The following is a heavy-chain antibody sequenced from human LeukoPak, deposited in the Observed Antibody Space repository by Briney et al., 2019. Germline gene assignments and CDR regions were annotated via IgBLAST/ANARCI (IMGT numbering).Heavy chain of an antibody. J-gene: IGHJ4*02. CDR2: ISSTSSAI. Sequence: QLGGSLRLSCAASGFTFSSYSMHWVRPAPGKGLEWLSYISSTSSAIYYADSLKGRFTISRDNAKNSLYLQMNSLRAEDTAVYYCARVIGSYGDSAYWGQGTLVTVSS. CDR3: ARVIGSYGDSAY. CDR1: GFTFSSYS. V-gene: IGHV3-48*04. D-gene: IGHD3-16*01.